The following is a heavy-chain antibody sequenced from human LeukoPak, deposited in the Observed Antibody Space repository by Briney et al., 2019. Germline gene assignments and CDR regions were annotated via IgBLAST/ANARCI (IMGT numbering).Heavy chain of an antibody. Sequence: GGSLRLSCAASGFTFSSYSMNWVRQAPGKGLEWVSSISSSSSYIYYADSVKGRFTISRDNAKNSLYLQMNSLRAEDTAVYYCARDDPGYCSSTSCPTDYWGQGTLVTVSS. CDR2: ISSSSSYI. D-gene: IGHD2-2*03. CDR3: ARDDPGYCSSTSCPTDY. V-gene: IGHV3-21*01. J-gene: IGHJ4*02. CDR1: GFTFSSYS.